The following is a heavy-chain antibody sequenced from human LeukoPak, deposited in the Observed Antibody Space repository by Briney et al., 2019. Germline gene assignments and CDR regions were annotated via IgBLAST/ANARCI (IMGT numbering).Heavy chain of an antibody. CDR3: ARAVVVAPIGGWFEP. J-gene: IGHJ5*02. Sequence: PSETLSLTCTVSGGSISSSSYYWGWIRQPPGKGLEWIGSIYHSGSTYYNPSLKSRVTISVDTSKNQFSLKLNSVTAADTAVYYCARAVVVAPIGGWFEPWGQGTLVTVSS. V-gene: IGHV4-39*07. D-gene: IGHD2-15*01. CDR2: IYHSGST. CDR1: GGSISSSSYY.